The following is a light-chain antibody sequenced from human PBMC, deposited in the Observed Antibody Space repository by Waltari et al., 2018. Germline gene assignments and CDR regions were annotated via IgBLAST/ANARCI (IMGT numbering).Light chain of an antibody. CDR3: CSYAGSSTYV. V-gene: IGLV2-23*01. Sequence: QSALTQPASVSGSPGQSITISCTGTSSDVGCYNLVSWYQQHPGKAPKLMIYEGSKRPSGVSNRCSGCKSGNTASLTISVLQAEDEADYYCCSYAGSSTYVFGTGTKVTVL. CDR1: SSDVGCYNL. CDR2: EGS. J-gene: IGLJ1*01.